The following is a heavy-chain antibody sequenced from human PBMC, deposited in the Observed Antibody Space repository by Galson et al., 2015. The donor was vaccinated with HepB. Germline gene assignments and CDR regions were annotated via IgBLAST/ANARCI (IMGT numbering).Heavy chain of an antibody. D-gene: IGHD6-13*01. Sequence: SLRLSCAASGFTFSTYWMTWVRQAPGKGLEWVANIKQDGSEKSYVDSVKGRFTISRDNAKNSLFLQMNSLRAEDTAVYYCVRVGSSWYSYLDSWGRGTLVTVSS. V-gene: IGHV3-7*03. CDR3: VRVGSSWYSYLDS. CDR2: IKQDGSEK. CDR1: GFTFSTYW. J-gene: IGHJ4*02.